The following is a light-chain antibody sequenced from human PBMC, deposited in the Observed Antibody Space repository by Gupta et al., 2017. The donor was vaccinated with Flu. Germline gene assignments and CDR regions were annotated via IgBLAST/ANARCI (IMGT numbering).Light chain of an antibody. CDR2: AAA. CDR1: RGISSY. CDR3: QKYSRASLT. V-gene: IGKV1-27*01. J-gene: IGKJ4*01. Sequence: DLQMTQSPSSLSASVGDRVTITCRASRGISSYLAGYQQKPGKVPKLLIYAAATLQSRVPSRCCSSGSGTKFTLTISSLQAEEVSTFYCQKYSRASLTFGGGTKVEIK.